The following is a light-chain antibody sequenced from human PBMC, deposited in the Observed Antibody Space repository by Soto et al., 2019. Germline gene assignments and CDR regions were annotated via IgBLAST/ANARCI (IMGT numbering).Light chain of an antibody. Sequence: EEVMTQSPASLSVSPGEGATLSCRASQSVSSKVAWYQQKPGQAPRLLMYGTSTRATGIPATFSGSGSGTEFTLTINSLQSEDFAVYYCQQYSYWPPSFGPGTKVDI. V-gene: IGKV3-15*01. CDR1: QSVSSK. CDR2: GTS. J-gene: IGKJ3*01. CDR3: QQYSYWPPS.